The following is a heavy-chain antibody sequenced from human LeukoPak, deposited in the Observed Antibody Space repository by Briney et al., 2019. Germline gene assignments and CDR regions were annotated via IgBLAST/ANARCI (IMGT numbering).Heavy chain of an antibody. CDR2: INSDGSST. J-gene: IGHJ4*02. CDR1: GFTFSSYW. D-gene: IGHD6-13*01. CDR3: ARGPKYISATGPYYFDY. V-gene: IGHV3-74*01. Sequence: GGSLRLSCAASGFTFSSYWMHWVRQAPGKGLVWVSRINSDGSSTSYADSVKGRFTISRDNAKNSMYLQMYSLRAEDTAVYYCARGPKYISATGPYYFDYWGQGTPVTVSS.